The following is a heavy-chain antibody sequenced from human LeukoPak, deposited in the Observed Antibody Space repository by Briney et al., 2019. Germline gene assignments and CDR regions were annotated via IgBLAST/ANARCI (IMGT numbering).Heavy chain of an antibody. CDR3: TRGYSFAY. CDR2: TYYRSKWYN. J-gene: IGHJ4*02. V-gene: IGHV6-1*01. Sequence: SQTLSLTCAISGDSVSSNSSAWNWIRQSPSRGLEWLGRTYYRSKWYNEYAVSVRSRITINPDTSKNQFSLQLDSVTPEDTAVYYCTRGYSFAYWGQGTLVTVSS. CDR1: GDSVSSNSSA.